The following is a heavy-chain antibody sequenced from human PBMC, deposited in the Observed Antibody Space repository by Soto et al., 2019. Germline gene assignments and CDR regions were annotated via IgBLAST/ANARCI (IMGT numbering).Heavy chain of an antibody. CDR3: ARDITWIQLWPYYYYGMDL. CDR1: GFTFSSYA. J-gene: IGHJ6*02. D-gene: IGHD5-18*01. V-gene: IGHV3-30-3*01. CDR2: ISYDGSNK. Sequence: PGGSLRLSCAASGFTFSSYAMHWVRQAPGKGLEWVAVISYDGSNKYYADSVKGRFTISRDNSKNTLYLQMNSLRAEDTAVYYCARDITWIQLWPYYYYGMDLWGQGTKVTGSS.